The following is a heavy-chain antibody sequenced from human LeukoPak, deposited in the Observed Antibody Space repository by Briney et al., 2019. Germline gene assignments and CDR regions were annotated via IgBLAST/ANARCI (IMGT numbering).Heavy chain of an antibody. Sequence: GVSLRLSCAASGFTFDDYGMSWVRQAPGKGLEWVSGINWNGGSTGYADSVEGRFTISRDNAKNSLYLQMNSLRAEDTALYYCARDSRDYYYGSGSYYNAFDYWGQGTLVTVSS. CDR3: ARDSRDYYYGSGSYYNAFDY. V-gene: IGHV3-20*04. CDR1: GFTFDDYG. J-gene: IGHJ4*02. D-gene: IGHD3-10*01. CDR2: INWNGGST.